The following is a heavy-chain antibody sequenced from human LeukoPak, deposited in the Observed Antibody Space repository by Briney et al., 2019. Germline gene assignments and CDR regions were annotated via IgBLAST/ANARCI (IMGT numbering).Heavy chain of an antibody. J-gene: IGHJ4*02. CDR2: IYYSGDT. Sequence: ASETLSLTCTVSGGSISSYYWSWIRQPPGKGLEWIGYIYYSGDTNYNPSLKSRVTISVDTSKNQFSLKLRSVTAADTAVYYCARSGYSYGLVDYWGQGTLVTVSS. CDR3: ARSGYSYGLVDY. V-gene: IGHV4-59*01. CDR1: GGSISSYY. D-gene: IGHD5-18*01.